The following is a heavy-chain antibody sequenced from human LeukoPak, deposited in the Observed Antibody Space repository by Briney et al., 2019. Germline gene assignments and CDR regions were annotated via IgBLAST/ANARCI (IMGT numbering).Heavy chain of an antibody. Sequence: SETLSLTCTVSGGSISSSGYYWSWIRQPPGKGLEWIGEINHSGSTNYNPSLKSRVTISVDTSKNQFSLKLSSVTAADTAVYYCARGGESSGYYHVFDYWGQGTLVTVSS. J-gene: IGHJ4*02. D-gene: IGHD3-22*01. CDR1: GGSISSSGYY. V-gene: IGHV4-39*07. CDR2: INHSGST. CDR3: ARGGESSGYYHVFDY.